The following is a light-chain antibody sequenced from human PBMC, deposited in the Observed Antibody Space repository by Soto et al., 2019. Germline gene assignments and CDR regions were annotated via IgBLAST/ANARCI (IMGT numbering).Light chain of an antibody. CDR2: GIS. CDR3: QQYNNWWT. V-gene: IGKV3-15*01. Sequence: EMLMTQSPATLSVSPGERATLSCRASQRVGSDLAWYQQKPGQPPRLLMYGISTRATGIPARFSGSGSGTEFTLSISSLQSEDFAVYYCQQYNNWWTFGQGTKVEIK. CDR1: QRVGSD. J-gene: IGKJ1*01.